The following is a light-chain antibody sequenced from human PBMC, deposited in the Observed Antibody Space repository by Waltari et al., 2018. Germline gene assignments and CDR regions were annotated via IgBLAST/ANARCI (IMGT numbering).Light chain of an antibody. V-gene: IGLV1-36*01. CDR3: AAWDISLNNLL. CDR2: YDD. CDR1: SSNIGASA. Sequence: QSALTQPPSVSGAPRQRVTISCSGTSSNIGASAVNWYQQPPGKPPKLVIYYDDLVPSGVSDRFSGSKSGSSASLAISGLQSEDEAVYFCAAWDISLNNLLFGGGTKLTVL. J-gene: IGLJ2*01.